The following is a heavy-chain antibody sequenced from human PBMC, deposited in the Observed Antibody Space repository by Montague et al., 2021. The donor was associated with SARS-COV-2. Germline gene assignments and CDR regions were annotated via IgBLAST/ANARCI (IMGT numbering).Heavy chain of an antibody. CDR3: ARRNPSLAGSYFDS. J-gene: IGHJ4*02. CDR1: GFSLSTRAVG. V-gene: IGHV2-5*02. CDR2: IYWDDDK. Sequence: PALVKPTQTLTLTCTFSGFSLSTRAVGVGWIRQPPGKALEWLALIYWDDDKRYSPSLKRRLTITKDTSKNQVVLTMTNMDPVDTATYYCARRNPSLAGSYFDSWGQGTLVTVSS. D-gene: IGHD6-19*01.